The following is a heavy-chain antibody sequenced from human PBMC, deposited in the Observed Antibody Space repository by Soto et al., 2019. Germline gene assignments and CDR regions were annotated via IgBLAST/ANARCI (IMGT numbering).Heavy chain of an antibody. CDR3: ARARWFGEFDY. Sequence: SETLSLTCTVSGGSISSYYWSWIRQPPGKGLEWIGYIYYSGSTNYNPSLKSRVTISVDTSKNQFSLKLSSVTAADTAVYYCARARWFGEFDYWGHGTLVTVSS. V-gene: IGHV4-59*01. CDR1: GGSISSYY. CDR2: IYYSGST. J-gene: IGHJ4*01. D-gene: IGHD3-10*01.